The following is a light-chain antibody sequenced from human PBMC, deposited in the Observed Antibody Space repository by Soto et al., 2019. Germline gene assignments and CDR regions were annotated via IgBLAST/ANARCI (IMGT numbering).Light chain of an antibody. CDR3: QHYNRYWT. Sequence: DIQMTQSPSTLSASVGDRVTITCRASHSISSSLAWYQQRPGKAPKLLIYDASSLESGVPSRFSGSGSGTEITLTINSPQPDDFATYYCQHYNRYWTFGQGTKVDI. V-gene: IGKV1-5*01. CDR1: HSISSS. J-gene: IGKJ1*01. CDR2: DAS.